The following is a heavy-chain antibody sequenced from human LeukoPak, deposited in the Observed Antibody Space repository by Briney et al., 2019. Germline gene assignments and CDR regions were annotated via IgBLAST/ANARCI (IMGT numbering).Heavy chain of an antibody. CDR1: GYTFTSYY. CDR2: INPSGGST. J-gene: IGHJ6*03. D-gene: IGHD5-18*01. Sequence: ASVKVSCKASGYTFTSYYMHWVRQAPGQGLEWMGIINPSGGSTSYAQKFQGRVTMTRDMSTSTVYMELSSLRSEDTAVYYCARVARAMVTGLSYYYYYYMDVWGKGTTVTVSS. CDR3: ARVARAMVTGLSYYYYYYMDV. V-gene: IGHV1-46*01.